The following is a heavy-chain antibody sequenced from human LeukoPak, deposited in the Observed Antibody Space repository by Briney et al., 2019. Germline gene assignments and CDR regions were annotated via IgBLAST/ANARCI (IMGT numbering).Heavy chain of an antibody. CDR2: ISPSSGYI. V-gene: IGHV3-21*06. CDR1: GFTFSSYS. CDR3: ARGGVTTYGYEF. D-gene: IGHD4-17*01. J-gene: IGHJ4*02. Sequence: GGSLRLSCAASGFTFSSYSMNWVRQAPGKGLEWVPSISPSSGYIYYADSVKGRFTISRDDAKNSLCLQMNSLRAEDTAVYYCARGGVTTYGYEFWGRGAPVTVSS.